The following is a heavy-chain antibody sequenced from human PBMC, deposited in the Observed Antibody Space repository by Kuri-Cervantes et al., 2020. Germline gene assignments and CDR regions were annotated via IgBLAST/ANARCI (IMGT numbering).Heavy chain of an antibody. V-gene: IGHV3-11*01. J-gene: IGHJ5*02. Sequence: LSLTCAASGFTFSDYYMSWIRQAPGKGLGWVSYISSSGSTIYYADSVKGRFTIPRDNAKNSLYLQMNSLRAEDTAVYYRARESPREGGFVDPWGQGTLVTVSS. D-gene: IGHD3-16*01. CDR1: GFTFSDYY. CDR3: ARESPREGGFVDP. CDR2: ISSSGSTI.